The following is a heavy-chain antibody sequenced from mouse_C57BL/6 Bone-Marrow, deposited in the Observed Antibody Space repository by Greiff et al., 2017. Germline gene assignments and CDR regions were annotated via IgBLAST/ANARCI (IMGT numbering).Heavy chain of an antibody. CDR1: GYTFTDYE. J-gene: IGHJ4*01. CDR3: TRTYYYGSSRYAMDY. V-gene: IGHV1-15*01. Sequence: QVQLKQSGAELVRPGASVTLSCKASGYTFTDYEMHWVKQTPVHGLEWIGAIDPETGGTAYNQKFKGKAILTAAKSSRTAYMELRSLTSEDSAVYYCTRTYYYGSSRYAMDYWGQGTSVTVSS. CDR2: IDPETGGT. D-gene: IGHD1-1*01.